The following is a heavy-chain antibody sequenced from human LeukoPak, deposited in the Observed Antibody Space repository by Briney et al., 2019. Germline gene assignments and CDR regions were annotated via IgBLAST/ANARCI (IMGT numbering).Heavy chain of an antibody. D-gene: IGHD4-17*01. J-gene: IGHJ4*02. V-gene: IGHV4-30-4*07. CDR2: IYNSGST. Sequence: SETLSLTCAVSGGSISSGGYSWNWIRQPLGKGLEWIGYIYNSGSTSYNPSLKSRVAMSVDTSKNQFSLKLNSVTAADTAVYYCARVPTAYYDDYLSSFDYWGQGTLVTVSS. CDR3: ARVPTAYYDDYLSSFDY. CDR1: GGSISSGGYS.